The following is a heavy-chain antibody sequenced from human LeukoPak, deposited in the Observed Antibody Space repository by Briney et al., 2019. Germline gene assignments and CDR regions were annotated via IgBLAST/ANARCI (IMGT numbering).Heavy chain of an antibody. D-gene: IGHD1-1*01. Sequence: PGGSLRLSCTASGFTFHSYWMSWVRQTPGKGLEWVANINGDGREEYYVDSVKGRLTISRDNARDSLYLQMSGLSAEDTAMNYCARGPEKGTVDYWGQGTLVTVSS. J-gene: IGHJ4*02. CDR1: GFTFHSYW. V-gene: IGHV3-7*04. CDR3: ARGPEKGTVDY. CDR2: INGDGREE.